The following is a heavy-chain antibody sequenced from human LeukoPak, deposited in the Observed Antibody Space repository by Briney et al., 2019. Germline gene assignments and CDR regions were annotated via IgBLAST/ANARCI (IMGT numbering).Heavy chain of an antibody. CDR2: IYTSGST. Sequence: PSETLSLTCTVSGGSISSSSYYWGWIRQPPGKGLEWIGRIYTSGSTNYNPSLKSRVTMSVDTSKNQFSLKLSSVTAADTAVYYCARDEFGAVAGTPNWFDPWGQGTLVTVSS. V-gene: IGHV4-39*07. CDR1: GGSISSSSYY. D-gene: IGHD6-19*01. CDR3: ARDEFGAVAGTPNWFDP. J-gene: IGHJ5*02.